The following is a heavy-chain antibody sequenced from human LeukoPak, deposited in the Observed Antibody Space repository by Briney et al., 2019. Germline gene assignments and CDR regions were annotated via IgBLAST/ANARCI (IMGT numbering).Heavy chain of an antibody. J-gene: IGHJ4*02. CDR1: GGSISSYY. CDR3: ARFEQVVPPV. Sequence: SETLSLTCTVSGGSISSYYWSWVRQPPGKGLEWIGYIYYSGSTNYNPSLKSRVTISVDTSKNQSSLKLSSVTAADTAVYYCARFEQVVPPVWGQGTLVTVSS. D-gene: IGHD2-21*01. V-gene: IGHV4-59*01. CDR2: IYYSGST.